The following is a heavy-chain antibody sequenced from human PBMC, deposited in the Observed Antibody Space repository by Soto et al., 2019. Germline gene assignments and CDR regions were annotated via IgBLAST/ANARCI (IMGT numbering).Heavy chain of an antibody. CDR3: TRPPLVVPGTHTTLRDY. CDR2: IRSKANSYAT. J-gene: IGHJ4*02. Sequence: GGSLRLSCAASGFTFSGSAMHWVRQASGKGLEWVSRIRSKANSYATAYAASVKGRFTISRDDSKNTAYLQMNSLKTEDTAVYYCTRPPLVVPGTHTTLRDYWGQGTLVTVSS. V-gene: IGHV3-73*01. CDR1: GFTFSGSA. D-gene: IGHD2-2*01.